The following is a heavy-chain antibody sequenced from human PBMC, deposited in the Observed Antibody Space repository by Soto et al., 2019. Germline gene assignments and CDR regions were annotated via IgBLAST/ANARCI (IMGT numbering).Heavy chain of an antibody. CDR3: ARDQGSYYAEFDY. CDR1: GFTFSSYA. D-gene: IGHD1-26*01. V-gene: IGHV3-30-3*01. CDR2: ISYDGSNK. J-gene: IGHJ4*02. Sequence: GGSLRLSCAASGFTFSSYAMHWVRQAPGKGLEWVAVISYDGSNKYYADSVKGRFTISRDNSKNTLYLQMNSLRAEDTAVYYCARDQGSYYAEFDYWGQGTLVTVSS.